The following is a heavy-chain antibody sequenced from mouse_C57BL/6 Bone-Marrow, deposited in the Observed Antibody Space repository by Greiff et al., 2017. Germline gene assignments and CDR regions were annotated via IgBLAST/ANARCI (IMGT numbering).Heavy chain of an antibody. J-gene: IGHJ4*01. Sequence: QVQLKQPGAELVKPGASVKMSCKASGYTFTSYWITWVKQRPGQGLEWIGDIYPGSGSTNYNEKFKSKATLTVDTSSSTAYMQRSSLTSEDSAVYYGANGYYHYYAMDYWGQGTSVTVSS. CDR3: ANGYYHYYAMDY. CDR2: IYPGSGST. D-gene: IGHD2-3*01. CDR1: GYTFTSYW. V-gene: IGHV1-55*01.